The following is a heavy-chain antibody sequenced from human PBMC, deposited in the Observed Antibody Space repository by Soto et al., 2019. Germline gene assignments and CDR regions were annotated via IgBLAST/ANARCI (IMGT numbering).Heavy chain of an antibody. CDR2: INHSGST. J-gene: IGHJ6*02. CDR3: ARDSQYCSSTSCEGGMDV. CDR1: CGSFIGYY. Sequence: SETLSLTCAVYCGSFIGYYWSWIRQPPGKGLEWIGEINHSGSTNYNPSLKSRVTISVDTSKNQFSLKLSSVTAADTAVYYCARDSQYCSSTSCEGGMDVWGQGTTVTVS. D-gene: IGHD2-2*01. V-gene: IGHV4-34*01.